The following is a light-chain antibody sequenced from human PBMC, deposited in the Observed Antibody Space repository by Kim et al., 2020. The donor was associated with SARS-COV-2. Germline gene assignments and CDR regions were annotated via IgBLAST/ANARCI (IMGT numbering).Light chain of an antibody. J-gene: IGLJ1*01. CDR1: SSDGGSYNY. CDR2: DVS. Sequence: QSITISWTGTSSDGGSYNYVSWYQQHPGKAPKLMIYDVSKRPSGVSNRFSGSKSGNTASLTISGLQAEDEADYYCSSYTSSSTPGVFGTGTKVTVL. CDR3: SSYTSSSTPGV. V-gene: IGLV2-14*04.